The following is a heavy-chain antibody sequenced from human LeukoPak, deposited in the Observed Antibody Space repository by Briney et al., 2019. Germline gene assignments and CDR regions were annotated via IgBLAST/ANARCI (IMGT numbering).Heavy chain of an antibody. Sequence: GASVKVSCKASGYTFTGYYMHWVRQAPGQGLEWMGWINPNSGGTNYAQKFQGRVTMTRDTSISTAYMELSRLRSDDTAVYYCARDSYDYVWGSYRYTDYWGQGTLVTVSS. D-gene: IGHD3-16*02. CDR3: ARDSYDYVWGSYRYTDY. V-gene: IGHV1-2*02. CDR1: GYTFTGYY. CDR2: INPNSGGT. J-gene: IGHJ4*02.